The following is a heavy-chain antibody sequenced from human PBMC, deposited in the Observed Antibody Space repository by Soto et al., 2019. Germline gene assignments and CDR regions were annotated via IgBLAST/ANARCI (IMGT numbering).Heavy chain of an antibody. D-gene: IGHD7-27*01. CDR1: GFTFSSYS. J-gene: IGHJ3*02. V-gene: IGHV3-21*01. Sequence: EVQLLESGGGLVNPGGSLRLSCSASGFTFSSYSMDWVRQAPGKGLEWVDSINPNSRYMFYADSVRGRFTIFRDYAKNSLHLQMNGLGVEDTGVYYCARHETRLTGDGFDIWGQGTLVTVSS. CDR2: INPNSRYM. CDR3: ARHETRLTGDGFDI.